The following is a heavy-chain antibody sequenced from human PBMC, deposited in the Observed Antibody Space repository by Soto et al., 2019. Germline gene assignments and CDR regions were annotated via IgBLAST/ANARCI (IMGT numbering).Heavy chain of an antibody. J-gene: IGHJ4*02. CDR3: ATWPPSGYDNDDYVVDY. CDR2: FDPEDGET. V-gene: IGHV1-24*01. CDR1: GYTLTELS. D-gene: IGHD5-12*01. Sequence: GASVKVSCKVSGYTLTELSMHWVRQAPGKGLEWMGGFDPEDGETIYAQKFQGRVTMTEDTSTDTAYMELSSLRSEDTAVYYCATWPPSGYDNDDYVVDYWGQGTLVTVSS.